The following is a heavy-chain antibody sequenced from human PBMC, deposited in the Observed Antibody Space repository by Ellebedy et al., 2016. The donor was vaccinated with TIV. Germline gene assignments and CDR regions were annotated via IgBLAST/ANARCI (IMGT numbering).Heavy chain of an antibody. Sequence: GGSLRLSXAASGFSFSSFWMSWVRQAPGKGPEWVASIKHDESEIYSMDSVKGRFAISRDNAQNSLYLQMNTLRAEDTAVYYCTRARREYASGWDPFDYWGQGTLVTVSS. CDR2: IKHDESEI. J-gene: IGHJ4*02. CDR3: TRARREYASGWDPFDY. CDR1: GFSFSSFW. V-gene: IGHV3-7*01. D-gene: IGHD6-19*01.